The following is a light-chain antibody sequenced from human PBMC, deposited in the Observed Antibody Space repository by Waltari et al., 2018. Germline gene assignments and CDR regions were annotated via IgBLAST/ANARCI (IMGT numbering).Light chain of an antibody. CDR2: AAS. Sequence: DIQMTQSPSSLSASVGDRVTITCRAGQSIGTYLHWYQHKPGEAPKLLIDAASTLQSGVPSRFSGSGSGTDFTLTLSSLQPEDFATYYCQQTYSSPTFGQGTKLEIK. J-gene: IGKJ2*01. CDR3: QQTYSSPT. V-gene: IGKV1-39*01. CDR1: QSIGTY.